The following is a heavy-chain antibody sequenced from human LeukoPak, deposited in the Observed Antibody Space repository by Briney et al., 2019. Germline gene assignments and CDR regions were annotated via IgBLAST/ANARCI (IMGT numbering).Heavy chain of an antibody. V-gene: IGHV4-4*07. CDR2: IYTSGST. CDR1: GGSISSYY. D-gene: IGHD2-2*02. J-gene: IGHJ6*02. CDR3: ARDPRLLYSTYYYGMDV. Sequence: SETLSLTCTVSGGSISSYYWSWIRQPAGKGLEWIGRIYTSGSTNYNPSLKSRVTMSVDTSKNQFSLKLSSVTAADTAVYYCARDPRLLYSTYYYGMDVWGQGTTVTVSS.